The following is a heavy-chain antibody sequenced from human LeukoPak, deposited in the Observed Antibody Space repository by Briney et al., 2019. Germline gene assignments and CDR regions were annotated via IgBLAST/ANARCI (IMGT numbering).Heavy chain of an antibody. CDR3: ARDRRLHH. Sequence: GGSLRLSCAASGFTFSSYAMHWVRQAPGKGLEWVAVISYDGSNKYYADSVKGRFTISRDNAKNSLYLQLHSLRVEDTAIYYCARDRRLHHWGQGTLVTVSS. V-gene: IGHV3-30-3*01. J-gene: IGHJ1*01. CDR1: GFTFSSYA. CDR2: ISYDGSNK.